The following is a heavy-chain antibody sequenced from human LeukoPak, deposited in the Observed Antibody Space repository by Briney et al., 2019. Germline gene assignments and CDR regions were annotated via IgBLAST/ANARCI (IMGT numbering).Heavy chain of an antibody. J-gene: IGHJ5*02. CDR2: IWYDESNK. Sequence: GRSVRLSCAASGFTFSSYGMHWVRQAPGKGLEWVAVIWYDESNKYYADSVKGRFTISRDNSKNTLYLQMNSLRAEDTAVYYCARDRLKTNNGFDPWGQGALVT. CDR1: GFTFSSYG. D-gene: IGHD1-14*01. CDR3: ARDRLKTNNGFDP. V-gene: IGHV3-33*01.